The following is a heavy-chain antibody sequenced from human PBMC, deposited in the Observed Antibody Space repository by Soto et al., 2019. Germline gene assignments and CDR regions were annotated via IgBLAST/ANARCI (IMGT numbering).Heavy chain of an antibody. V-gene: IGHV4-59*08. CDR1: RGSISSYY. D-gene: IGHD3-22*01. CDR3: ATYDSSGLAF. Sequence: SETLSLTCTVSRGSISSYYWNWIRQPPGKGLEWIGYIYYSGTTYYNPSLKSRLTISIDTSRKQFSLRLTSVTAADTAVYYCATYDSSGLAFWGQGTLVTVSS. CDR2: IYYSGTT. J-gene: IGHJ4*02.